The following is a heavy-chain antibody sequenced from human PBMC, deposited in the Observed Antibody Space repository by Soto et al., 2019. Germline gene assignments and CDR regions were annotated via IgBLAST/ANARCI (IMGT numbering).Heavy chain of an antibody. CDR1: GFPSSTYA. Sequence: DVQLLESGEGLVEPGGSLTLSCAASGFPSSTYALNWVRQAPGKGPEWVSTISESGHHTHYADSVKGRFTISRDKSKNTLSLQMNSLRVDDTAIYYCTKSDGCGGGACYTGTYYYFDVWGRGTLVTVSS. V-gene: IGHV3-23*01. CDR2: ISESGHHT. D-gene: IGHD3-16*02. CDR3: TKSDGCGGGACYTGTYYYFDV. J-gene: IGHJ2*01.